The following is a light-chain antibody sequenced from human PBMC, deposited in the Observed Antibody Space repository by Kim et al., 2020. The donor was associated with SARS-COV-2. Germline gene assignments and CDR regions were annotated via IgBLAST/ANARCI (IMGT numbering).Light chain of an antibody. CDR2: DVS. Sequence: GQSVNMSCTGTSSDVGGYNYGSWYQQHPGKAPKLMIYDVSKRPSGVPDRFSGSKSGNTASLTISGLQAEDEADYYCCSYAGSYGVVFGGGTQLTVL. V-gene: IGLV2-11*01. CDR3: CSYAGSYGVV. CDR1: SSDVGGYNY. J-gene: IGLJ2*01.